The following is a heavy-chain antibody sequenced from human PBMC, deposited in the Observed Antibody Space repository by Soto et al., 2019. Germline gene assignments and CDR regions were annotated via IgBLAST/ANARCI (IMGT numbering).Heavy chain of an antibody. J-gene: IGHJ4*02. CDR1: GYSFTDYK. V-gene: IGHV1-2*04. D-gene: IGHD6-19*01. CDR2: VDPNGGGS. Sequence: ASVTVSCQPSGYSFTDYKLHWVRQAPGQGLEWMGWVDPNGGGSNSAQKFQGSVTMTWDTSITTAYLDLTRLTTNDTATYYCAHRSPVAGLDYWGPGTLVTVSS. CDR3: AHRSPVAGLDY.